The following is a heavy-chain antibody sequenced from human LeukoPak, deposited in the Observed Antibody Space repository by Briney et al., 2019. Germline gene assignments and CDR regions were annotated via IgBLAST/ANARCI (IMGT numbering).Heavy chain of an antibody. CDR2: ISSSSSYI. CDR3: AKEYTSGWPHDY. CDR1: GFTFSSYS. V-gene: IGHV3-21*04. D-gene: IGHD6-19*01. Sequence: PGGSLRLSCAASGFTFSSYSMNWVRRAPGKGLEWVSSISSSSSYIYYADSVKGRFTISRDNSKNTVYLQMNSLRAEDTAVYYCAKEYTSGWPHDYWGQGTLVTVSS. J-gene: IGHJ4*02.